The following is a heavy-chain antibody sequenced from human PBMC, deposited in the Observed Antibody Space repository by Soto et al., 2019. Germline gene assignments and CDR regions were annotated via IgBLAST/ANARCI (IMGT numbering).Heavy chain of an antibody. CDR3: ARGLNAPYYYYGMDV. CDR2: IDWDDDK. J-gene: IGHJ6*02. Sequence: SGPTLMNPTQTLTLTCTFSGFSLSTSGMCVSWIRQPPGKALEWLALIDWDDDKYYSTSLKTRLTISKDTSKNQVVLTMTNMDPVDTATYYCARGLNAPYYYYGMDVWGQGTTCTFSS. V-gene: IGHV2-70*01. CDR1: GFSLSTSGMC.